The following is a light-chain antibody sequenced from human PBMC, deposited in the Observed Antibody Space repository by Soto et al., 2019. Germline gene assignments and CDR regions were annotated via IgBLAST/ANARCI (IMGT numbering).Light chain of an antibody. CDR2: DVN. Sequence: QSALTQPASVSGSPGQSITISCTGTSSDVGGYNYVSWYQQHPGKAPKLMIYDVNNRPSGVSNRFSDSKSGNTASLTISGLQAEDEADYYCNSYTSSSTVVFGGGTKLTVL. CDR1: SSDVGGYNY. V-gene: IGLV2-14*03. J-gene: IGLJ3*02. CDR3: NSYTSSSTVV.